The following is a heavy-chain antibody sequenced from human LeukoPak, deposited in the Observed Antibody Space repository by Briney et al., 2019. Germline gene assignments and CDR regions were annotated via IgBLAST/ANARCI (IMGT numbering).Heavy chain of an antibody. D-gene: IGHD2/OR15-2a*01. CDR3: AKRMGYDFGHFDY. CDR2: ISNTGGRT. Sequence: GSLRLSCAASGLTFSSYAVGWVRQAPGRGLEWVSAISNTGGRTYYADSVKGRFTISRDNSKNTLYLQMNSLRDDDAGVYYCAKRMGYDFGHFDYWGQGALVTVSS. CDR1: GLTFSSYA. J-gene: IGHJ4*02. V-gene: IGHV3-23*01.